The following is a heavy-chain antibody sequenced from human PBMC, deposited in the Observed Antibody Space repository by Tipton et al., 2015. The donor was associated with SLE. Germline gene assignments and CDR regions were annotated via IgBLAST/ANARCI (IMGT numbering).Heavy chain of an antibody. CDR2: IWYDGSNK. CDR3: ARMYSSSWPFDY. CDR1: GFTFSSYG. V-gene: IGHV3-33*01. Sequence: SLRLSCAASGFTFSSYGMHWVRQAPGKGLEWVAVIWYDGSNKYYGDSVKGRFTISRDKAKNSLYLQMNSLRAEDTAVYYCARMYSSSWPFDYWGQGTLVAVSS. D-gene: IGHD6-13*01. J-gene: IGHJ4*02.